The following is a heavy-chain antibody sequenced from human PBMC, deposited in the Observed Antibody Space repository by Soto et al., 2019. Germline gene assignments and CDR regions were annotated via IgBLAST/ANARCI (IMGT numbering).Heavy chain of an antibody. CDR1: GFTFSSYS. CDR2: IRSSSSYI. V-gene: IGHV3-21*01. Sequence: EVQLVESGGGLVKPGGSLRLSCAASGFTFSSYSMNWFRQAPGKGLEWVSSIRSSSSYIYYTDSVKGRFTISRDNAKNSLYLQMNSLRAEDTAVYYCARGYHYYDSSGYDKWDAFDIWGQGTMVTVSS. CDR3: ARGYHYYDSSGYDKWDAFDI. J-gene: IGHJ3*02. D-gene: IGHD3-22*01.